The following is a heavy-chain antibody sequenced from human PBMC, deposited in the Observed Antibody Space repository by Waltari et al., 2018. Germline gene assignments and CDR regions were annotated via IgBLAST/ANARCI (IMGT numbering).Heavy chain of an antibody. CDR3: ARGGYFYDTRGFSERIAFDL. V-gene: IGHV1-2*06. CDR1: GYSFTGYY. CDR2: SNPNSGGT. Sequence: QVQVVQSGAEVKKPGASVKVSCKASGYSFTGYYMPWVRQAPGQGLEWLGRSNPNSGGTDIAQNFQGRVTMTRDTSTSTAQLELSRLTSHDTAIYYCARGGYFYDTRGFSERIAFDLWGQGT. D-gene: IGHD3-22*01. J-gene: IGHJ3*01.